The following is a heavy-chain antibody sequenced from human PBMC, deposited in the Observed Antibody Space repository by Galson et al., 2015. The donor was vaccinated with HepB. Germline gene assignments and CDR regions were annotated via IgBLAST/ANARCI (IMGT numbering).Heavy chain of an antibody. CDR3: ARGTSYCSGGTCPYLDH. V-gene: IGHV3-33*01. CDR1: GFSFSKYG. CDR2: IYYDGLKK. Sequence: SLRLSCAASGFSFSKYGMHWVRQAPGKGLEWVAVIYYDGLKKYYVDFVKGRFSISRDDSQSTVHLQMNSLRAEDTAVYYCARGTSYCSGGTCPYLDHWGQGTLVTVSA. D-gene: IGHD2-15*01. J-gene: IGHJ4*02.